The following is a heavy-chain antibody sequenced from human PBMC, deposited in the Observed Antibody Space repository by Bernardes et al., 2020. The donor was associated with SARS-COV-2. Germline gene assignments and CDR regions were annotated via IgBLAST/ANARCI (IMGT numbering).Heavy chain of an antibody. Sequence: ASVKVACRASGYTFTNFGITWVRQAPGQGLEWMGWISAYNGNTNYAQNFQERVTMTTDTSTSTAYMELRSLIFDDTALYYCAREPIAARPGIWFDPWGQGTLVTVSS. CDR1: GYTFTNFG. J-gene: IGHJ5*02. CDR2: ISAYNGNT. V-gene: IGHV1-18*01. D-gene: IGHD6-6*01. CDR3: AREPIAARPGIWFDP.